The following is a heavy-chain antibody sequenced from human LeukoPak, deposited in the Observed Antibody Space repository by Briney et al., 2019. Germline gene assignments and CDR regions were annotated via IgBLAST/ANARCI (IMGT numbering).Heavy chain of an antibody. CDR3: ARGSSFHNY. CDR1: GFIFDDYG. CDR2: INGNGGSR. D-gene: IGHD6-6*01. Sequence: GGSLRLSCAASGFIFDDYGMNWVRQAPGKGLEWVSGINGNGGSRVYAASVKGRFTISRDNANNSLYLQMNSLRAEDTALYYCARGSSFHNYWGQGTLVTVSS. J-gene: IGHJ4*02. V-gene: IGHV3-20*04.